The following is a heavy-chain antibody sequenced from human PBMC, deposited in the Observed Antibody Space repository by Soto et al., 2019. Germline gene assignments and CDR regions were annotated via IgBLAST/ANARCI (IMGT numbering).Heavy chain of an antibody. J-gene: IGHJ4*02. V-gene: IGHV3-30*18. D-gene: IGHD1-26*01. CDR1: GFTFSSYG. Sequence: ESGGGVVQPGRSLRLSCAASGFTFSSYGMHWVRQAPGKGLEWVAVISYDGSNKYYADSVKGRFTISRDNSKNTLYLQMNSLRAEDTAVYYCAKDSVGGIDYWGQGTLVTVSS. CDR3: AKDSVGGIDY. CDR2: ISYDGSNK.